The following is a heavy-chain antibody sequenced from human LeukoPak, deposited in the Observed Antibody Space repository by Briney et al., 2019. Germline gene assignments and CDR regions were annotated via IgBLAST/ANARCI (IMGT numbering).Heavy chain of an antibody. Sequence: GGSLRLSCAASGFTFSSYAMHWVRQAPGKGLEWVAVISYDGSNKYYADSVKGRFTISRDNSKNTLYLQMNSLRADDTAVYYCARDYTATSPPEANYYYYGMDVWGQGTTVTVSS. V-gene: IGHV3-30-3*01. CDR1: GFTFSSYA. CDR3: ARDYTATSPPEANYYYYGMDV. D-gene: IGHD4-11*01. J-gene: IGHJ6*02. CDR2: ISYDGSNK.